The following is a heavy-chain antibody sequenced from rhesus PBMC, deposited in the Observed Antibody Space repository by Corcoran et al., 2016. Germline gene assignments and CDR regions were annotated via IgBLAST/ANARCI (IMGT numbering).Heavy chain of an antibody. CDR2: IYGSGSST. V-gene: IGHV4S11*01. J-gene: IGHJ5-1*01. Sequence: QVQLQESGPGLVKPLETLSLTCAVSGGSISSHYWRWIRQAPGKGLEWIGDIYGSGSSTNYNPSLKSRVTLSVDTSKNQLSLKLSSLTAADTAVYYCARPGVGAGTTVRFDVWGPGVLVTVSS. CDR3: ARPGVGAGTTVRFDV. D-gene: IGHD1-20*01. CDR1: GGSISSHY.